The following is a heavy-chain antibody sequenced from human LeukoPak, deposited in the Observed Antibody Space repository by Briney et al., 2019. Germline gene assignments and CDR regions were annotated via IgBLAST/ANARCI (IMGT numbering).Heavy chain of an antibody. CDR1: GGTFSSYA. D-gene: IGHD2-8*01. J-gene: IGHJ4*02. CDR3: ASGRVGMVYASTHFDY. Sequence: GASVKVSCKASGGTFSSYAISWVRQAPGQGLEWMGRIIPIFGTANYAQKFQGRVTITTDESTSTAYMELSSLRSEDTAVYYCASGRVGMVYASTHFDYWGQGTLVTVST. V-gene: IGHV1-69*05. CDR2: IIPIFGTA.